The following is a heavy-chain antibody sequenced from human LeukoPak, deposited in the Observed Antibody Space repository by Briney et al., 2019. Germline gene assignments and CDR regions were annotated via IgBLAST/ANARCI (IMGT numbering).Heavy chain of an antibody. D-gene: IGHD3-22*01. V-gene: IGHV4-34*01. CDR1: GGSFSGYY. Sequence: SETLSLTCAVYGGSFSGYYWSWIRQPPGKGLKWIGEINHSGSTNYNPSLKSRVTISVDTSRNQFSLKLSSVTAADTAVYYCARGKRYYYDSSGYYKVFHYGMDVWGQGTTVTVSS. J-gene: IGHJ6*02. CDR3: ARGKRYYYDSSGYYKVFHYGMDV. CDR2: INHSGST.